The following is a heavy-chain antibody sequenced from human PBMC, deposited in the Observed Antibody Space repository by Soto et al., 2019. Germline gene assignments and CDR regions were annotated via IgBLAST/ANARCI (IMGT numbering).Heavy chain of an antibody. CDR1: GFTFSDYY. CDR2: ISGSGGST. D-gene: IGHD6-13*01. V-gene: IGHV3-23*04. Sequence: VQLVESGGGLVKPGRSLRLSCAASGFTFSDYYMSWIRQTPGKGLEWVSSISGSGGSTYYAESVKGRFTISRDNSKNTLYVQMNSPRADDTAVYYCAKGQGYSNSRSLDYRGQGTLVTVSS. J-gene: IGHJ4*02. CDR3: AKGQGYSNSRSLDY.